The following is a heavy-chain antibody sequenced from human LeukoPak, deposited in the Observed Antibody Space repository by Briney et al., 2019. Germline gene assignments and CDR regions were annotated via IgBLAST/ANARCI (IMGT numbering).Heavy chain of an antibody. J-gene: IGHJ6*02. CDR1: GYSFTSYW. CDR3: ARHDNGDSYYYFYYGMDV. D-gene: IGHD4-17*01. Sequence: HGESLKISCKGSGYSFTSYWIRWVRQMPGKGLERMGRIDPSDSYTNYSPSFQGQVTISADKSISTAYLQWSSLKASDTAMYYCARHDNGDSYYYFYYGMDVWGQGTTVTVSS. V-gene: IGHV5-10-1*04. CDR2: IDPSDSYT.